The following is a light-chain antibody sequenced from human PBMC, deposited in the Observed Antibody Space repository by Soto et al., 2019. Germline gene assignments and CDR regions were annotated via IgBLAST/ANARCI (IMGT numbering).Light chain of an antibody. V-gene: IGLV2-14*01. J-gene: IGLJ2*01. CDR3: SSYTSSITLV. Sequence: QSALTQPASVSGSRGQSITISCTGTSSDVGGYNYVSWYQQHPGKAPKLMIYDVNNRPSGVSNRFSGSKSGNTASLTISGLQAEDEGDYYCSSYTSSITLVFGGGTKLTVL. CDR2: DVN. CDR1: SSDVGGYNY.